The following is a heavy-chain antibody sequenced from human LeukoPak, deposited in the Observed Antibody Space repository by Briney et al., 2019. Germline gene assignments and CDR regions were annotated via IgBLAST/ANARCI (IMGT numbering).Heavy chain of an antibody. CDR1: GYTFTGYY. J-gene: IGHJ4*02. CDR2: INPNSGGT. CDR3: ARDRVGGRAEYYFDY. D-gene: IGHD2-15*01. Sequence: GASVKVSCKASGYTFTGYYMYWVRQAPGQGLEWIGRINPNSGGTHYAQKFQARVTMTRDTSISTVYMELSRLRSDDTAVYYCARDRVGGRAEYYFDYWGQGTLVTVSS. V-gene: IGHV1-2*06.